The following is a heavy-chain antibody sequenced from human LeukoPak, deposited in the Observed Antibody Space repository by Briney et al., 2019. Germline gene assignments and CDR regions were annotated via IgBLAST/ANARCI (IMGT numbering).Heavy chain of an antibody. CDR3: AKDNRRHYTSGPNPDSLH. J-gene: IGHJ4*02. CDR1: GFIFNNYA. V-gene: IGHV3-9*01. CDR2: IIWNSGSI. D-gene: IGHD6-19*01. Sequence: RSLRLSCAGSGFIFNNYAMHWVRQPPGKGLEWVSGIIWNSGSIDYADSVKGRFTISRDNAKNSLYLQMNSLRVEDTAFYYCAKDNRRHYTSGPNPDSLHWGQGALVTVSS.